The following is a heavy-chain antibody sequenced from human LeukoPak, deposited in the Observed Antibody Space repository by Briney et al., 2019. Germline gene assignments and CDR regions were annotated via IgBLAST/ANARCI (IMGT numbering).Heavy chain of an antibody. V-gene: IGHV3-21*01. J-gene: IGHJ4*02. D-gene: IGHD6-25*01. CDR2: ISTGNTYQ. Sequence: GGSLRLSCAASGFTFSSYWMSWVRQAPGKGLEWVSSISTGNTYQYYADSVKGRFTISRDNAKNSLYLQMNTLRAEDTAIYYCTRHQTAAPNDYWGQGTLVTVSS. CDR3: TRHQTAAPNDY. CDR1: GFTFSSYW.